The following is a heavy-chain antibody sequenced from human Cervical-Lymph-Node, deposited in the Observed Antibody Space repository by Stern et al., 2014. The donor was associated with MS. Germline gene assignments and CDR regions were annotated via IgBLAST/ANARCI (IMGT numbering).Heavy chain of an antibody. CDR1: GYTFTSYW. CDR2: IFPGGSDI. J-gene: IGHJ4*02. Sequence: EMQLVESGPEVKRPGESLKISCQASGYTFTSYWIGWVRQMPGKGLEWIAIIFPGGSDIRYSPSFQGQVTISADKSSSTAYLQWNNLKASDPAIYYCARQRYFDYWGQGTLVTVSS. V-gene: IGHV5-51*01. CDR3: ARQRYFDY.